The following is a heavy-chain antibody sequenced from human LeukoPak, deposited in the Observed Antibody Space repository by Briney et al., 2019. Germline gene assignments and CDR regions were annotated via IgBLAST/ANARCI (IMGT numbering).Heavy chain of an antibody. CDR3: SRASGSSFLDY. V-gene: IGHV1-46*01. Sequence: GASVKVSCKASVYTFTGYYMHCVRQAPGQGLEWMGLINPTGGSTSYAQKFQGRVTMTRDTSTTTVYMDLSCLRSEDPALYYCSRASGSSFLDYWGQGTLVTVSS. D-gene: IGHD3-10*01. CDR1: VYTFTGYY. J-gene: IGHJ4*02. CDR2: INPTGGST.